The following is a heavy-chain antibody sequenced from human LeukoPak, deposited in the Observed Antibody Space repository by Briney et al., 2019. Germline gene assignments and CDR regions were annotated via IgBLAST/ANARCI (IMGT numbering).Heavy chain of an antibody. CDR3: ALRGSGSLGYFDY. V-gene: IGHV3-48*03. Sequence: PGGSLRLSCAAPGFTFSSYEMNWVRQAPGKGLEWVSYISSSGSTIYYADSVKGRFTISRDNAKNSLYLQMNSLRAEDTAVYYCALRGSGSLGYFDYWGQGTLVTVYS. D-gene: IGHD3-10*01. CDR1: GFTFSSYE. J-gene: IGHJ4*02. CDR2: ISSSGSTI.